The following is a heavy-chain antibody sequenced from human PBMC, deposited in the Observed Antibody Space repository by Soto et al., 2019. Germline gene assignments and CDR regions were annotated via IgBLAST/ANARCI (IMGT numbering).Heavy chain of an antibody. D-gene: IGHD1-26*01. CDR1: GFIFINAW. CDR3: SALGV. Sequence: EVQLVESGGGLVEPGGSLRLSCAASGFIFINAWMHWVRQAPGKGLEWVGRIKSKTDGGTTDYAAPVKGRFIISRDDSKNTLYLQVNSLKMEDTSVYYCSALGVWGQGTTVTVSS. J-gene: IGHJ6*02. CDR2: IKSKTDGGTT. V-gene: IGHV3-15*07.